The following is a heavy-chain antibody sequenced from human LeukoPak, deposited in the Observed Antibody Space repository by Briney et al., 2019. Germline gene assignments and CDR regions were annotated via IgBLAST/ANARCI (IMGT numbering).Heavy chain of an antibody. D-gene: IGHD3-22*01. CDR2: INPNSGGT. Sequence: ASVKVSCKASGYTFTCYYMHWVRQAPGQGLEWMGWINPNSGGTNYAQKFQGRVTMTRDTSISTAYMELSRLRSDDTAVYYCARAIRDYYDSSGYYYFDYWGQGTLVTVSS. V-gene: IGHV1-2*02. J-gene: IGHJ4*02. CDR3: ARAIRDYYDSSGYYYFDY. CDR1: GYTFTCYY.